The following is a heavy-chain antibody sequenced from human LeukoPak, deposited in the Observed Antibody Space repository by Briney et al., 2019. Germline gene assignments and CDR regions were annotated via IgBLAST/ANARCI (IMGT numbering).Heavy chain of an antibody. CDR3: ARGRGGYSSSSGYYYYMDV. J-gene: IGHJ6*03. CDR2: IYYSGST. D-gene: IGHD6-6*01. V-gene: IGHV4-59*01. CDR1: GGSISSYY. Sequence: PSETLSLTCTVSGGSISSYYWSWIRQPPGKGLEWIGYIYYSGSTNYNPSLKSRVTISVDTSKNQFSLKLSSVTAADTAVYYCARGRGGYSSSSGYYYYMDVRGKGTTVTVSS.